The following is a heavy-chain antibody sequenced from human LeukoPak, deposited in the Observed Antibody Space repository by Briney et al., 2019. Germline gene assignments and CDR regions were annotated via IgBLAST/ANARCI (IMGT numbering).Heavy chain of an antibody. CDR3: AKARYYDSSGSPLDY. CDR2: ISWNSGSI. D-gene: IGHD3-22*01. Sequence: PGRSLRLSCAASGFTFDDYAMHWVRQAPGKGLEWVSGISWNSGSIGYADSVKGRFTISRDNAKNSLYLQMNSLRAEDTALYYCAKARYYDSSGSPLDYWGQGTLVTVSS. V-gene: IGHV3-9*01. CDR1: GFTFDDYA. J-gene: IGHJ4*02.